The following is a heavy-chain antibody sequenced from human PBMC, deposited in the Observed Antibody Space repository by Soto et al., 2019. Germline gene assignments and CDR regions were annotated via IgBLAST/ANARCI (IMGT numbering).Heavy chain of an antibody. CDR1: GGSISSCDFF. Sequence: QVQLQESGPRLVKPSQTLSLTRTVFGGSISSCDFFWSWIRPAPGKGLEGIGLISYSGSTYYNPSLKSRVTISVDTSKNQFSLKLSSVTAADTAVYYCARERADGGKIYWGQGTLVTVSS. CDR3: ARERADGGKIY. D-gene: IGHD2-15*01. J-gene: IGHJ4*02. V-gene: IGHV4-30-4*01. CDR2: ISYSGST.